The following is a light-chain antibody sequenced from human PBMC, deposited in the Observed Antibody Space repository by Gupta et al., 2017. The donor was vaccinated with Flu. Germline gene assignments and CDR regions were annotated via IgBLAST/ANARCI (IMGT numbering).Light chain of an antibody. Sequence: DIQMTQSPSSLSASVGDRVTITCQASQDISNYLNWYQQKPGKAPKLLIYDASNLETGVPSRFSGSGSGTDFTFTISSLQPEDIATYYCQQDDNLPPLTFGGGTKVEIQ. J-gene: IGKJ4*01. V-gene: IGKV1-33*01. CDR1: QDISNY. CDR2: DAS. CDR3: QQDDNLPPLT.